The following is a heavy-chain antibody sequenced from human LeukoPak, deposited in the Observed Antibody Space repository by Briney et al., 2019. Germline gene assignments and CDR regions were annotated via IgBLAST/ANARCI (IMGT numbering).Heavy chain of an antibody. Sequence: GGSLRLSCAASGLSFSGFAMSWVRQAPARGLEWLSSMKGTGETIYADSVRGRCTLFRDGSRNTVYLQLNNLRVEDTAVYYCARASWVSTADAVRWGQGTVVTVSS. D-gene: IGHD3-16*01. J-gene: IGHJ4*02. V-gene: IGHV3-23*01. CDR3: ARASWVSTADAVR. CDR1: GLSFSGFA. CDR2: MKGTGET.